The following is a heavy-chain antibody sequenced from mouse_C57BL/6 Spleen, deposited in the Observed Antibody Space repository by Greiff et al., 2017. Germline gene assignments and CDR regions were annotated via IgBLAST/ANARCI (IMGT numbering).Heavy chain of an antibody. CDR1: GYTFTSYW. Sequence: QVQLQQPGAELVKPGASVKLSCKASGYTFTSYWMHWVKQRPGQGLEWIGMIHPNSGSTNYNEKFKSKATLTVDKSSSTAYMQLSSLTSEDSAVYYCARSTMVEDMDYWGQGTSVTVSS. V-gene: IGHV1-64*01. J-gene: IGHJ4*01. CDR3: ARSTMVEDMDY. D-gene: IGHD1-1*02. CDR2: IHPNSGST.